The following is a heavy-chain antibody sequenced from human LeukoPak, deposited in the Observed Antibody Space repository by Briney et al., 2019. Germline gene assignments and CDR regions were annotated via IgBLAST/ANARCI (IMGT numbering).Heavy chain of an antibody. D-gene: IGHD5-12*01. CDR2: IKEDGSEK. Sequence: GGSLRLSCAVSGFTFRRNWMSWLRQAPGRGLEWVANIKEDGSEKYYVDSVKGRFTISRDNARNSLNLQMNSLRAEDTAVYYCARDDIATYENCGPGNLVTVSS. J-gene: IGHJ4*02. CDR3: ARDDIATYEN. V-gene: IGHV3-7*01. CDR1: GFTFRRNW.